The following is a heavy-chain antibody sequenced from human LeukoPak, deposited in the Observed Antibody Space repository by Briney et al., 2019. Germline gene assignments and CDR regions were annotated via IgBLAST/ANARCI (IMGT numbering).Heavy chain of an antibody. CDR2: IIPIFGTA. V-gene: IGHV1-69*13. CDR3: ASGPILLDY. J-gene: IGHJ4*02. CDR1: GGTFSSFT. Sequence: SVKVSCKASGGTFSSFTIRWGQQAPGQGLEWMGGIIPIFGTANYAQKFQGRITITADESTSTAYMELSSLRSEDTAVNYCASGPILLDYWDQGTLVTVSS.